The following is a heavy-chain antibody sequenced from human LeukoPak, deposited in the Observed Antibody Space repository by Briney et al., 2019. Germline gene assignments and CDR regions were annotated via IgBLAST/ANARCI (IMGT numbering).Heavy chain of an antibody. CDR2: IDYSGSYI. V-gene: IGHV3-21*01. J-gene: IGHJ4*02. D-gene: IGHD5-18*01. Sequence: GGSLRLSCAASGFPFSDYGMHWVRQAPGKGLEWVSTIDYSGSYINYADSLRGRFTISRDDANNSLYLQMNSLRAEDTAVYYCARDCEIGYSHGLCWGQGTLVTVSS. CDR3: ARDCEIGYSHGLC. CDR1: GFPFSDYG.